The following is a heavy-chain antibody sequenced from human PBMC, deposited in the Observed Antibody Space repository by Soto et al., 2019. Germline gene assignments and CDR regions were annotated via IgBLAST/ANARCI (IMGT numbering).Heavy chain of an antibody. J-gene: IGHJ6*02. V-gene: IGHV3-48*02. D-gene: IGHD6-6*01. CDR1: GFTFSSYS. CDR3: AREYSSSSVNYGMDV. Sequence: PVGSLRLSCAASGFTFSSYSMNWVRQAPGKGLEWVSYISSSSSTIYYADSVKGRFTISRDNAKNSLYLQMNSLRDEDTAVYYCAREYSSSSVNYGMDVWGQGATVTVSS. CDR2: ISSSSSTI.